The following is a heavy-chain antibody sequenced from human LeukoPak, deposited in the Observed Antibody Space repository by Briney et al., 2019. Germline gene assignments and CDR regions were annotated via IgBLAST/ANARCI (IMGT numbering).Heavy chain of an antibody. CDR2: IYHSGSI. CDR3: ARVLMATRRLDP. V-gene: IGHV4-34*01. D-gene: IGHD5-24*01. Sequence: SETLSLTCVVYGRSFGGYSWTWIRQSPGKGLQWIGEIYHSGSINYNPSLKSRVTISVDTSKNQFSLKLSSVTAADTAVYYCARVLMATRRLDPWGQGTLVTVSS. J-gene: IGHJ5*02. CDR1: GRSFGGYS.